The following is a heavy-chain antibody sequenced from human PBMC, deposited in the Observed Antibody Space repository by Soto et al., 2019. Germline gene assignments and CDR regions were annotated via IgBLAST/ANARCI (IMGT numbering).Heavy chain of an antibody. V-gene: IGHV1-2*04. CDR1: GYTFTGYY. J-gene: IGHJ3*02. CDR3: ARMFLYHWNYDAFVI. CDR2: INPDRGGT. D-gene: IGHD1-7*01. Sequence: ASVKVSCKASGYTFTGYYMHWVRQAPGQGLEWMGWINPDRGGTNYAQKFQGWVTITRDTSISTAYMELSRLRSDDTAVYYCARMFLYHWNYDAFVIWGQRTMVTVSS.